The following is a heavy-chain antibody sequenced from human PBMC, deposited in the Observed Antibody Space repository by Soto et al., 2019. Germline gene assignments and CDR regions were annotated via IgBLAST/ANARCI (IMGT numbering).Heavy chain of an antibody. D-gene: IGHD5-12*01. CDR2: ISSRSDI. CDR3: ARDGRVATIDY. J-gene: IGHJ4*02. V-gene: IGHV3-21*01. CDR1: GFTCSTYS. Sequence: GGSLRLSCVGSGFTCSTYSINWVRQAPGKGLEWVSSISSRSDIYYADSVKGRFTISRDNAKNSVSLQMNSLRAEDTAVYYCARDGRVATIDYWGQGTLVTVSS.